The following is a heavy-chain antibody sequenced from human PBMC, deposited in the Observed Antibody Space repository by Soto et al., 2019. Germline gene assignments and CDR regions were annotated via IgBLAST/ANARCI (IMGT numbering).Heavy chain of an antibody. J-gene: IGHJ4*02. CDR1: GFTFSSYS. CDR2: ISSSSSYI. V-gene: IGHV3-21*01. Sequence: EVQLVESGGGLVNPGGSLRLSCAASGFTFSSYSMNWVRQAPGKGLEWVSSISSSSSYIYYADSVKGRFTISRDNAKNSLYLQTNRLRAEDRAVYYCARGEIGGYDAYWGQGTLVTVSS. D-gene: IGHD5-12*01. CDR3: ARGEIGGYDAY.